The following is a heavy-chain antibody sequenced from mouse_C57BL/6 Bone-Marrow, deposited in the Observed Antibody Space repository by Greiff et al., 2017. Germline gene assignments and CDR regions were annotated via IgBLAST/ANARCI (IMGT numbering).Heavy chain of an antibody. D-gene: IGHD2-4*01. J-gene: IGHJ4*01. CDR3: ARIDYDVDAMDY. CDR2: INPNNGGT. V-gene: IGHV1-18*01. Sequence: EVQLQQSGPELVKPGASVKIPCKASGYTFTDYNMGWVKQSHGKSLEWIGDINPNNGGTIYNQKFKGKATLTVDKSSSTAYMELRSLTSEDTAVYYCARIDYDVDAMDYWGQGTSVTVSS. CDR1: GYTFTDYN.